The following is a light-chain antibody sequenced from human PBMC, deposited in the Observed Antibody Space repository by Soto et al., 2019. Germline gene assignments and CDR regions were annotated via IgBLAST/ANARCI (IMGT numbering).Light chain of an antibody. CDR3: SSYGGSSSALSV. J-gene: IGLJ1*01. Sequence: QSALTQPASVSGSPGQSITISCTGTSSDVGGSKYVSWYQQHPGQPPKLMIYDVSNRPSGISDRFSGSKSGYTASLTISGLQTEDEADYYCSSYGGSSSALSVFGTGTKLTVL. CDR2: DVS. CDR1: SSDVGGSKY. V-gene: IGLV2-14*03.